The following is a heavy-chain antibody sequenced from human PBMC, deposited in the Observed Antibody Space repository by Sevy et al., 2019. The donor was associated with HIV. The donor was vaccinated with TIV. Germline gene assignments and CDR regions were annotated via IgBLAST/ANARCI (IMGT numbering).Heavy chain of an antibody. CDR1: GFTFSTYG. J-gene: IGHJ4*02. V-gene: IGHV3-30*02. D-gene: IGHD6-13*01. Sequence: GGSLRLSCAASGFTFSTYGMHWVRQAPGKWLEWVAFIRYDGSNKYYPDSVKGRFTISRDNSKNTLYLQMNSLRPEDTAVYYCAKDPDRSSSWYDYWGQGTLVTVSS. CDR2: IRYDGSNK. CDR3: AKDPDRSSSWYDY.